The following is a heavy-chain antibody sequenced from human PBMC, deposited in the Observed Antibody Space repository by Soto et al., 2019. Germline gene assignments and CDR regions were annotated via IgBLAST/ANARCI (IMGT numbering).Heavy chain of an antibody. CDR2: AYYSVTT. CDR3: ARDGGSYSGIID. V-gene: IGHV4-59*01. CDR1: GGSISSYY. D-gene: IGHD1-26*01. Sequence: SETLSLTCTVSGGSISSYYWSWIRQPPGKGLEWIGSAYYSVTTYYNPSLKGRVTISIDTSKNQFSVKLSSVTAADTAVYYCARDGGSYSGIIDWGHGSLVAVS. J-gene: IGHJ4*01.